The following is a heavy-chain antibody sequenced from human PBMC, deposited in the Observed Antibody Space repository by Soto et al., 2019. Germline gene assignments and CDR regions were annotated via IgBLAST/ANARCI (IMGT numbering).Heavy chain of an antibody. CDR3: AREKTSYGMDV. CDR2: MNPNSGNT. J-gene: IGHJ6*02. Sequence: QVQLVQSGAEVKKPGASVKVSCKASGYTFTSYDINWVRQATGQGLEWMGWMNPNSGNTGYAQKSQXXVTMTRTTTLSTAYMELSSLRSEDTAVYYCAREKTSYGMDVWGQGTTVTVSS. V-gene: IGHV1-8*01. CDR1: GYTFTSYD.